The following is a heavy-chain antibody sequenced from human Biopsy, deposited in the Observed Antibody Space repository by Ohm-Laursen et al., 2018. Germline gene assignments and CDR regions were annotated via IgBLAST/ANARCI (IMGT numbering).Heavy chain of an antibody. V-gene: IGHV3-11*01. CDR3: ARELGNGMDV. CDR1: GFSLSDYY. CDR2: ITNTGRTV. Sequence: SLRLSCTASGFSLSDYYMNWISQAPGKGLEWVSFITNTGRTVYADSVKGRFTISRDNADNSLHLQMKSLRAEDTAVYYCARELGNGMDVWGQGTPVTVSS. J-gene: IGHJ6*02.